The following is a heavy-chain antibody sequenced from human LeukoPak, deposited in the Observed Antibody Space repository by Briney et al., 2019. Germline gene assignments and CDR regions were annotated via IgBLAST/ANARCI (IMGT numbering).Heavy chain of an antibody. D-gene: IGHD3-22*01. CDR3: ARLRDDSSGYFDAFDI. CDR2: ISSSSSYI. J-gene: IGHJ3*02. Sequence: PGGSLRLSCAASGFNFITYTMNWVRQAPGKGLEWVSSISSSSSYIYYADSVQGRFTISRGNAKKSLYLQMNSLRAEDTAVYYCARLRDDSSGYFDAFDIWGQGTMVTVSS. CDR1: GFNFITYT. V-gene: IGHV3-21*01.